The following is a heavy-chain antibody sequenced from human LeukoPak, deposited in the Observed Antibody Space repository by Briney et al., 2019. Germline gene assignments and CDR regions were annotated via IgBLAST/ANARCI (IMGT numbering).Heavy chain of an antibody. CDR1: GGSFSDYY. CDR2: IIHNGSS. J-gene: IGHJ1*01. Sequence: SETLSLTCAVYGGSFSDYYWSWIRQPPGKGLEWIGEIIHNGSSSVNPSLESRVTISVDTSKNRFSLKLTSVTAADTSVYYCVRGFCRGDSCYSAEYFQHWGQGTLVTVSS. CDR3: VRGFCRGDSCYSAEYFQH. V-gene: IGHV4-34*01. D-gene: IGHD2-15*01.